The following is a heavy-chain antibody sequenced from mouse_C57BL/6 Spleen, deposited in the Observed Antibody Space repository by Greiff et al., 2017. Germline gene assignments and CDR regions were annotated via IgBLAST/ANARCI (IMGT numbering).Heavy chain of an antibody. CDR3: AKNEEIHDYAKGD. CDR1: GFSLTSYG. V-gene: IGHV2-5*01. Sequence: QVQLKESGPGLVKPSQSLSITCTVSGFSLTSYGVHWVRQSPGKGLEWLGVIWSGGSTAYNADFMSRLSITKDNSKSQVFIKMNSLQADDTAIYYSAKNEEIHDYAKGDWGQGTSVT. J-gene: IGHJ4*01. CDR2: IWSGGST.